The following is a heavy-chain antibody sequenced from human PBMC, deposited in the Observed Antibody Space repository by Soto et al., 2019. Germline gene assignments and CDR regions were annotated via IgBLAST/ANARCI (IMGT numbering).Heavy chain of an antibody. J-gene: IGHJ4*02. Sequence: ASVKVSCKTSGFTFTSSAIQWVRQAPGQGLEWMGWISADNDNTNYAQKLQGRVTMTTDTSTSTAYMELRSLRSDDTAVYYCARDREGATNFDYWGQGTLVTVSS. V-gene: IGHV1-18*01. CDR3: ARDREGATNFDY. D-gene: IGHD1-26*01. CDR2: ISADNDNT. CDR1: GFTFTSSA.